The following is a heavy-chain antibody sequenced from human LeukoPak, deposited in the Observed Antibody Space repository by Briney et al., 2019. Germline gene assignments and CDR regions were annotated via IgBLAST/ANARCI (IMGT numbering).Heavy chain of an antibody. Sequence: GVSLKISCKGSGYSFTSYWIGWVRQMPGKGLEWMGIIYPGDSDTRYSPSFQGQVTISADKSVSTAYLQWSSLKASDTAMYYCATYCSGGSCYGNAFDIWGQGTMVTVSS. D-gene: IGHD2-15*01. CDR2: IYPGDSDT. V-gene: IGHV5-51*01. J-gene: IGHJ3*02. CDR1: GYSFTSYW. CDR3: ATYCSGGSCYGNAFDI.